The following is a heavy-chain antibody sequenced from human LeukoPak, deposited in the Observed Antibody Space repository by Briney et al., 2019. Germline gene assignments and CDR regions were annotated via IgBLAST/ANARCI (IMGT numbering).Heavy chain of an antibody. CDR3: ARSRFYYYYYGMDV. Sequence: PGGSLRLSCAASGFTFSSYAMHWVHQAPGKGLEYVSAISSNGGSTNYANSVKGRFTISRDNSKNTLYLQMGSLRAEDMAVYYCARSRFYYYYYGMDVWGQGTTVTVSS. CDR1: GFTFSSYA. J-gene: IGHJ6*02. V-gene: IGHV3-64*01. CDR2: ISSNGGST.